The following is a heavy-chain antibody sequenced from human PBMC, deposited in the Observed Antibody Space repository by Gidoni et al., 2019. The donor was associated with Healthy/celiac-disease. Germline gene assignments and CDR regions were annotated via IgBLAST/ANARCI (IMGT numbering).Heavy chain of an antibody. J-gene: IGHJ4*02. CDR1: GFTFDEYA. D-gene: IGHD2-2*01. V-gene: IGHV3-9*01. CDR3: AKEGPAAIDY. CDR2: ISWNSGSI. Sequence: EVQLVESGGGLVQPGRSLRLSCAASGFTFDEYALHCVRKAPGKCLERVSGISWNSGSIGYADSVKGRFTISRDNAKNSLYLQMNSLRAEDTALYYCAKEGPAAIDYWGQGTLVTVSS.